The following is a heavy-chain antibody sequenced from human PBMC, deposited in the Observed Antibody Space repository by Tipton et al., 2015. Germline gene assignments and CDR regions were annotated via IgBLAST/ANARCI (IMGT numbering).Heavy chain of an antibody. Sequence: QSGAEVKKPGASVKVSCKTSGYTFTRYYIHWVRQAPGQGLQWMGILNPSGAGTGYAQKFQGRVTMTRDTSTSTVYMDLSRLRSDDTAVYYCARDTRRLSYGSGSGMDVWGQGTTVTVSS. J-gene: IGHJ6*02. CDR1: GYTFTRYY. V-gene: IGHV1-46*01. D-gene: IGHD3-10*01. CDR3: ARDTRRLSYGSGSGMDV. CDR2: LNPSGAGT.